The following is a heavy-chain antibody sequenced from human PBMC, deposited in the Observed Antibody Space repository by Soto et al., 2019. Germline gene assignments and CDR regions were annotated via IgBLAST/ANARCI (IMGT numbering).Heavy chain of an antibody. V-gene: IGHV3-15*01. Sequence: GGSLRLSCAASGFTFSNAWMSWVRQAPGKGLEWVGRIKSKTDGGTTDYAAPVKGRFTISRDDSKNTLYLQMNSLKTEDSAVYYWSTRRYYGSGSYDGDYWGQGTMVTVSS. CDR3: STRRYYGSGSYDGDY. CDR1: GFTFSNAW. CDR2: IKSKTDGGTT. D-gene: IGHD3-10*01. J-gene: IGHJ4*02.